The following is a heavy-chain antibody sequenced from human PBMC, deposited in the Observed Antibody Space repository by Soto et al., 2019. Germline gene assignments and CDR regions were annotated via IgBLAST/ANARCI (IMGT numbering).Heavy chain of an antibody. V-gene: IGHV1-18*01. CDR2: ISAYNGNT. Sequence: ASVKVSCKASGYTFTSYAISWVRQAPGQGLEWMGWISAYNGNTKNAQRLQGRVTMTTDTSTSTAYMELRSLRSDDTAVYYCARERSLVFSPVFGVFIPDYWGQGTLVTVSS. CDR3: ARERSLVFSPVFGVFIPDY. CDR1: GYTFTSYA. D-gene: IGHD3-3*01. J-gene: IGHJ4*02.